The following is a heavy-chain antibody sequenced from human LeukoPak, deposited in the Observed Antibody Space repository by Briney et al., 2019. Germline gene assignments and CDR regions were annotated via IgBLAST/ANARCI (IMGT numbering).Heavy chain of an antibody. CDR2: ISERGCST. CDR1: GITLSNYG. CDR3: AKRGIVIRAVIIIGFHKEAYYFDY. V-gene: IGHV3-23*01. J-gene: IGHJ4*02. D-gene: IGHD3-10*01. Sequence: GGSLRLSCVVSGITLSNYGMSWVRQAPGKGLEWVSGISERGCSTNYADAVKGRFIISRDTSKHTVYLQMNSLRAEDPAVYFCAKRGIVIRAVIIIGFHKEAYYFDYWGQGILVTVSS.